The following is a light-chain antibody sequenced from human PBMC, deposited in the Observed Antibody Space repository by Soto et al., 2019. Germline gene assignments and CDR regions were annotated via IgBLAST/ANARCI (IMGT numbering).Light chain of an antibody. J-gene: IGKJ1*01. CDR3: QQYNSYST. V-gene: IGKV1-5*01. CDR1: QSISSW. CDR2: DAS. Sequence: VQMSQCLSTLSASIGDRVTITCRASQSISSWLAWYQQKPGKAPKLLIYDASSLESGVPSRFSGSGSGTEFTLTISSLQPDDFATYYCQQYNSYSTFGQGTKVDIK.